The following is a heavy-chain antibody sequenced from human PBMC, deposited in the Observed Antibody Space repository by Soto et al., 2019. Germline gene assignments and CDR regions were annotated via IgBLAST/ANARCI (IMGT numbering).Heavy chain of an antibody. CDR2: VKDGGHA. CDR1: GGSLSGYY. V-gene: IGHV4-34*01. D-gene: IGHD5-12*01. CDR3: ARGQDGVVATH. J-gene: IGHJ4*02. Sequence: QVQLQQWGAGLLKPSETLSLNCAVTGGSLSGYYWSWIRQPPGKGLEWIGEVKDGGHANYSPSLRGRVTISSDTSNNQFLLRLYSVTAADTGVYYCARGQDGVVATHWDQGSLVTVSS.